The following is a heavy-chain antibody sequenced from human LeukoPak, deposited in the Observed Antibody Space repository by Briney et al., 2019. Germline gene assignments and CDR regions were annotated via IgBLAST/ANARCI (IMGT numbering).Heavy chain of an antibody. V-gene: IGHV4-34*01. Sequence: SETLSLTCAVYGGSFSGYYWSWIRQPPGKGLEWIGEINHSGSTKYNPSLKSRVTISVDTSKNQFSLKLSSVTAADTAVYYCARGCGSQDSSSWYVGRFYYYYYMDVWGKGTTVTVSS. CDR3: ARGCGSQDSSSWYVGRFYYYYYMDV. CDR2: INHSGST. D-gene: IGHD6-13*01. J-gene: IGHJ6*03. CDR1: GGSFSGYY.